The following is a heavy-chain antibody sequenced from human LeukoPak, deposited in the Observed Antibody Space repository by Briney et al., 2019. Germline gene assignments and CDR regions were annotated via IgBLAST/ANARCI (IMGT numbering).Heavy chain of an antibody. J-gene: IGHJ4*02. CDR2: ISSSGSTI. CDR1: GFTFSDYF. Sequence: GGSLRLSCAASGFTFSDYFMSWIRQAPGKGLEWVSYISSSGSTIYYADSVKGRFTISRDNAKNSLYLQMNSLRAEDTAVYYCARDQEAVAGRAFDYWGQGTLVTVSS. V-gene: IGHV3-11*04. D-gene: IGHD6-19*01. CDR3: ARDQEAVAGRAFDY.